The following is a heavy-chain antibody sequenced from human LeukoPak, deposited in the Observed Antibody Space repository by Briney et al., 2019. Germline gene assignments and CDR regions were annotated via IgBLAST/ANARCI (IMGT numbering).Heavy chain of an antibody. Sequence: GGSLRLSCAASGFTFSSYSMNWVRQAPGKGLEWVPSISSSSSYIYYADSVKGRFTISRDNAKNSLYLQMNSLRAEDTAVYYCARDNSLGELSLTPGYFDYWGQGTLVTVSS. CDR1: GFTFSSYS. CDR2: ISSSSSYI. D-gene: IGHD3-16*02. J-gene: IGHJ4*02. V-gene: IGHV3-21*01. CDR3: ARDNSLGELSLTPGYFDY.